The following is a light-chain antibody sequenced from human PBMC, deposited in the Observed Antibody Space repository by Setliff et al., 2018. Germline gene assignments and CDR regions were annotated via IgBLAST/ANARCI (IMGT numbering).Light chain of an antibody. CDR1: SSDVGGYNY. CDR3: SSYAGSLDV. CDR2: EVS. Sequence: QSALAQPPSASGSPGQSVTISCTGTSSDVGGYNYVSWYQQHPGKAPKLMIYEVSKRPSGVPDRLSGSKSGNTASLTVSGLQAEDEADYYCSSYAGSLDVFGTGTKVTVL. J-gene: IGLJ1*01. V-gene: IGLV2-8*01.